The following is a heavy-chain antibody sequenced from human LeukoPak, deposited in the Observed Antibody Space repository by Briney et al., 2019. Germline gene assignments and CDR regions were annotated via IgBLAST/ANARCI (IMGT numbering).Heavy chain of an antibody. CDR2: IYYSGST. CDR3: ARAAGRKSSSGYFDY. D-gene: IGHD6-19*01. J-gene: IGHJ4*02. V-gene: IGHV4-59*01. CDR1: GGSISSYY. Sequence: PSETLSLTCTVSGGSISSYYWSWIRQPPGKGLECIGYIYYSGSTNYNPSLKRRVPIPEDTSKNQFSLKLSSVTAADRAVYYCARAAGRKSSSGYFDYWGQGTLVTVSS.